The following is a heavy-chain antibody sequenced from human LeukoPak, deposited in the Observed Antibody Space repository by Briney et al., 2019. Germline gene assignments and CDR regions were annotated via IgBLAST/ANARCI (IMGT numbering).Heavy chain of an antibody. Sequence: PGGSLRLSCAASGFVFSSYAMHWVRQAPGKGLEWVAIIAYDGSKIYYADSVKGRITISRDNSKNTLYLQMGSLRAEDTAVYYCARGESYRFDYWGQGTLVTVSS. CDR2: IAYDGSKI. CDR3: ARGESYRFDY. V-gene: IGHV3-30-3*01. J-gene: IGHJ4*02. CDR1: GFVFSSYA. D-gene: IGHD3-16*01.